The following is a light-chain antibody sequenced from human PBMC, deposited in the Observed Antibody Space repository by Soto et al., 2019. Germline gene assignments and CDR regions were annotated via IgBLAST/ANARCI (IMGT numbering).Light chain of an antibody. CDR2: SNN. Sequence: QSVLTQPPSVSGTPGQRVTISCSGSRSNIGSNNVYWYQQLPGTAPKLLIYSNNQRPSGVPDRFSGSKSGTSASLAISGLQSEDEADDYCAAWDDILNGVYVFGPGTKVTVL. J-gene: IGLJ1*01. CDR1: RSNIGSNN. CDR3: AAWDDILNGVYV. V-gene: IGLV1-44*01.